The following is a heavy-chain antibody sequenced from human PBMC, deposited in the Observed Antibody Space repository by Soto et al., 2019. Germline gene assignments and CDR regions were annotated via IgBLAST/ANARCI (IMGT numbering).Heavy chain of an antibody. Sequence: TRSVSCGSIISYYWSRISKHTRKGLEWIGYIYYSGSTNYNPSLKSRVTISVDTSKNQFSLKLSSVTAADTAVYYCARDLAAAGMRKDNTVFDLWGQGTLVT. CDR3: ARDLAAAGMRKDNTVFDL. D-gene: IGHD6-13*01. CDR2: IYYSGST. V-gene: IGHV4-59*01. CDR1: CGSIISYY. J-gene: IGHJ5*02.